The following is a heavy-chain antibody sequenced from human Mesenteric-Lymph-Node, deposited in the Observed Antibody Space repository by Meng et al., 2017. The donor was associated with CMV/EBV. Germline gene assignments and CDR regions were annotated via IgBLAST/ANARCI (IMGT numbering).Heavy chain of an antibody. V-gene: IGHV3-53*01. Sequence: GESLKISCAASGFTASSNYMSWVRQAPGKGLEWVSVIYSGGSTYYADSVKGRFTISRDNSKNTLYLQMNSLRAEDTAVYYCARDGTPFDSWGQGTLVTVSS. D-gene: IGHD1-7*01. CDR2: IYSGGST. J-gene: IGHJ5*01. CDR3: ARDGTPFDS. CDR1: GFTASSNY.